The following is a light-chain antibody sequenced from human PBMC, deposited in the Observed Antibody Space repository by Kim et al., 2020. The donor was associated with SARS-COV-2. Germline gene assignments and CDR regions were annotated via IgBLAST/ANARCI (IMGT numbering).Light chain of an antibody. CDR3: XXYNSYPXT. CDR2: AXS. CDR1: QGISSW. V-gene: IGKV1D-16*01. J-gene: IGKJ2*01. Sequence: DIQMTQSPSSLSASVGDRVTITCRAGQGISSWLAWYQQKPEKAPKSLIXAXSSLQSGVPSRFSGSGXGTDFTLTISXLXPEDFATYYXXXYNSYPXTXXQGXXLXI.